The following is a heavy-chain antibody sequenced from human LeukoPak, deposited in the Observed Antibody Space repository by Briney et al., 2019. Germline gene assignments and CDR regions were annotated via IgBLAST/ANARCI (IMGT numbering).Heavy chain of an antibody. D-gene: IGHD5-12*01. V-gene: IGHV1-24*01. Sequence: ASGKVSCKVSGYTLTELSMHWVRQAPGKGLEWMGGFDPEDGETIYAQKFQGRVTMTEDTSTDTAYMELSSLRSEDTAVYYCATLFPGGYSGYVDYWGQGTLVTVSS. CDR1: GYTLTELS. J-gene: IGHJ4*02. CDR3: ATLFPGGYSGYVDY. CDR2: FDPEDGET.